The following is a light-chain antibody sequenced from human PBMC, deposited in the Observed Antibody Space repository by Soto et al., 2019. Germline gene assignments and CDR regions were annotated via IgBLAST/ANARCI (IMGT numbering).Light chain of an antibody. J-gene: IGLJ1*01. V-gene: IGLV2-14*03. CDR3: SSYTSSNSYV. CDR1: SSDVSGYKY. Sequence: QSALTQPASVSGSPGQSIAISCTGSSSDVSGYKYVSWYQQHPGKAPKLMIYDVSNRPSGVSDRFSGSKSGNTASLTISGLQSEDGADYYCSSYTSSNSYVFGTGTKVTVL. CDR2: DVS.